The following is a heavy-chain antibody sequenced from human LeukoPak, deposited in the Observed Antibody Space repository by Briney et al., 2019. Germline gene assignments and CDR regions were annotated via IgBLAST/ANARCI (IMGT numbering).Heavy chain of an antibody. CDR2: IYYSGGT. CDR1: GGSISGHY. D-gene: IGHD3-10*01. Sequence: EPSETLSLTCEVSGGSISGHYWSWIRQPPGKGLEWIGYIYYSGGTNYNPSLKSRVTISVDTSKNQFSLKLSSVTAADTAVYYCARLTYYYGSGSYPDYWGQGTLVTVSS. V-gene: IGHV4-59*08. CDR3: ARLTYYYGSGSYPDY. J-gene: IGHJ4*02.